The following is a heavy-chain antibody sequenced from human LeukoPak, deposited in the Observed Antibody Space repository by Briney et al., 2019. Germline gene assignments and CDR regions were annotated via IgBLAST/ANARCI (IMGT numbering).Heavy chain of an antibody. CDR2: IYYSGST. J-gene: IGHJ4*02. V-gene: IGHV4-59*08. D-gene: IGHD3-22*01. CDR1: GGSISSYY. Sequence: SETLSLTCTVSGGSISSYYWSWIRQPPGKGLEWIGYIYYSGSTNYNPSLKSRVTISVDTSKNQFSLKLSSVTAADTAVYYCARGYESSRYFFYWGQGTLVTVSS. CDR3: ARGYESSRYFFY.